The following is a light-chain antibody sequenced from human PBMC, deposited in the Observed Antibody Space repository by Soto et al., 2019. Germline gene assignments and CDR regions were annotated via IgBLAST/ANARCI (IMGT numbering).Light chain of an antibody. J-gene: IGKJ4*01. V-gene: IGKV3-15*01. CDR2: GAS. CDR1: QSVSSN. CDR3: QQYNNWSPF. Sequence: IVMTQSPAALSVSPAERATLSCRACQSVSSNLAWYQQKHGQAPRLLIYGASTRATGIPARFSGSGSGTEFTLTISSLQSEDFAVYYCQQYNNWSPFFGGGTKV.